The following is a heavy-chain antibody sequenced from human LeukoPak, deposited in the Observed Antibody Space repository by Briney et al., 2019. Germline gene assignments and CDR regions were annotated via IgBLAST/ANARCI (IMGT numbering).Heavy chain of an antibody. V-gene: IGHV1-2*02. D-gene: IGHD2-21*02. CDR3: TRDLFAHCGGDCGGY. CDR2: INPNSGGT. Sequence: GASVKVSCKASGYTFTGYYMHWVRQAPGQGLEWMGWINPNSGGTNYAQKFQGRVTMTRDTSISTAYMELSRLRSDDTAVYYCTRDLFAHCGGDCGGYWGQGTLVTVSS. J-gene: IGHJ4*02. CDR1: GYTFTGYY.